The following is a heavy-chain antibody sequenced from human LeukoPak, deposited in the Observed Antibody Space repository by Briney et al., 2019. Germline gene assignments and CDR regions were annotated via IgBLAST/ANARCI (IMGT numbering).Heavy chain of an antibody. CDR1: GFTFSSYA. CDR2: ISGSGGST. D-gene: IGHD1-26*01. Sequence: PGGSLRLSCAASGFTFSSYAMSWVRQAPGKGLEWVSAISGSGGSTYYADSVKGRFTISRDNSENTLYLQMNSLRAEDTAVYYCAKSRYSGSYYYYYGMDVWGQGTTVTVSS. V-gene: IGHV3-23*01. J-gene: IGHJ6*02. CDR3: AKSRYSGSYYYYYGMDV.